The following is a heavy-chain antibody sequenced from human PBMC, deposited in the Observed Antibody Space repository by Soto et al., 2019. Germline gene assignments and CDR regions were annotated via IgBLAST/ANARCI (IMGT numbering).Heavy chain of an antibody. J-gene: IGHJ4*02. CDR3: VKDGGYCSSTTCYSPRNHYFDS. CDR2: IKFDGSEK. V-gene: IGHV3-7*03. Sequence: GGSLRLSCAASGFTFSDYWMSWVRQAPGKGPEWVANIKFDGSEKQYVDSVKGRFSISRDNSRNSLFLQMNSLRAGDTAVYYCVKDGGYCSSTTCYSPRNHYFDSWGQGTLVTVSS. D-gene: IGHD2-2*01. CDR1: GFTFSDYW.